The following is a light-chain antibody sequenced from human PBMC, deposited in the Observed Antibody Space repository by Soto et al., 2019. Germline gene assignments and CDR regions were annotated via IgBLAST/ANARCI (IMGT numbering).Light chain of an antibody. CDR1: QDIKNY. V-gene: IGKV1-33*01. J-gene: IGKJ4*01. CDR3: QHYDHLPPLS. CDR2: DAS. Sequence: DIQMTQSPSSLSASVGDRVTITCQASQDIKNYLKWYQQKPGKAPNLLIYDASNLKTGVPSRFSGSGSGTHFTFTISSLQPEDIATYYCQHYDHLPPLSVGGGTKVEIK.